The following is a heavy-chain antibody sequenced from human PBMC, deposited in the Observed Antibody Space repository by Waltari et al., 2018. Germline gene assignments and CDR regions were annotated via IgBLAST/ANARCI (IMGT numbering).Heavy chain of an antibody. D-gene: IGHD2-15*01. CDR2: IYPGGDT. V-gene: IGHV4-38-2*01. CDR3: ARRGRLSSYFFDY. J-gene: IGHJ4*02. Sequence: QLHLQESGPGLLKPSETLSLNCAVSGYSISGGAFWGWLRKPPGKGLEWSGSIYPGGDTYFNPSLKSRVTISVDKSKNQYSLNLRSMTAADTAVYYCARRGRLSSYFFDYWGQGTLVTVSS. CDR1: GYSISGGAF.